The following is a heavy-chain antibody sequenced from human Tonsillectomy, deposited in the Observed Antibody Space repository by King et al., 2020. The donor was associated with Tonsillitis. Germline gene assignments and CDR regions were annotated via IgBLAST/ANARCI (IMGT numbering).Heavy chain of an antibody. CDR1: GYTFTGYY. D-gene: IGHD1-1*01. CDR3: ARPTKGWNDNYGIDV. V-gene: IGHV1-2*02. J-gene: IGHJ6*02. Sequence: QLVQSGAEVKKPGASVKVSCKASGYTFTGYYIHWVRQAPGQGLEWMGWINPNSGDTNYAQNFQGRVTMTRETSIRTAYMELSRLRSNDPAVYYCARPTKGWNDNYGIDVWGQGTTVTVSS. CDR2: INPNSGDT.